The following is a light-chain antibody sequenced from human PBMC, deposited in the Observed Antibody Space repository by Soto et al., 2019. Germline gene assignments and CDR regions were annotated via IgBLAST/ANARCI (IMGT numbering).Light chain of an antibody. CDR3: QQYNNSPPRT. CDR2: GAS. J-gene: IGKJ1*01. Sequence: EIEMTQSPATMSVSPGERVTLSCRASQSVSYNLAWYQRRFGQAPRLLIYGASVRATGIPARFSGSGSGTEFTLTISNVQSEDFAVYYCQQYNNSPPRTFGQGTKVEVK. CDR1: QSVSYN. V-gene: IGKV3-15*01.